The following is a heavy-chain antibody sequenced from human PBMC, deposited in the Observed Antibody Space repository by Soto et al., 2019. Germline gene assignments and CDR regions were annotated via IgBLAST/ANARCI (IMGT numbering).Heavy chain of an antibody. V-gene: IGHV1-8*01. Sequence: QVHLVQSGAEVRKPGASVKVSCKASGYTFTSYDIGWVRQATGQGLEWMGWMNPNSANTGYAQKFQGRVTMTGDTSISTAYMELNSLTSEDTAVYYCVRAIRDQLLSDYWGQGTLVTVFS. CDR1: GYTFTSYD. CDR3: VRAIRDQLLSDY. D-gene: IGHD1-26*01. CDR2: MNPNSANT. J-gene: IGHJ4*02.